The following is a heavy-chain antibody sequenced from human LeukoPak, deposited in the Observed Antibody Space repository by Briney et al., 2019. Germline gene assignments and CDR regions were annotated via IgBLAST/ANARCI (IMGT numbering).Heavy chain of an antibody. CDR2: INPSGGST. J-gene: IGHJ4*02. Sequence: GASVKVSCKASGYTFTSYYMHWVRQAPGQGLEWMGIINPSGGSTSYAQKFQGRVTMTRDTSTSTVYMELSSLRSEDTAIYYCAKDCNGGNCYIDYWGQGTLVTVAS. D-gene: IGHD2-15*01. CDR3: AKDCNGGNCYIDY. V-gene: IGHV1-46*01. CDR1: GYTFTSYY.